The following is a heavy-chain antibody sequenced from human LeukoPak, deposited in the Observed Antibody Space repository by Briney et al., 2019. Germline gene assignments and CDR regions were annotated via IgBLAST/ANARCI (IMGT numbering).Heavy chain of an antibody. D-gene: IGHD2-8*01. CDR3: ASGSFCTNGVCYNGFDY. CDR2: IKSNGSTT. J-gene: IGHJ4*02. V-gene: IGHV3-74*01. Sequence: GGSMRLSCAASVFTFSTSWMHWVRQAPGKLLVWVSCIKSNGSTTTYADSVKGRFTISRDNAKNTLFLQMNSLRVEDTAVYYCASGSFCTNGVCYNGFDYWGQGTLVSVSS. CDR1: VFTFSTSW.